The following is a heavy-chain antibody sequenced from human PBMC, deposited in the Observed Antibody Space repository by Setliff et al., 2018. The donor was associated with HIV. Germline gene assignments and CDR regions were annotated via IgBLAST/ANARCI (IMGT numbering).Heavy chain of an antibody. D-gene: IGHD3-22*01. V-gene: IGHV1-18*01. CDR1: GYMFIAYG. CDR3: ARDVITDDYAAFDI. J-gene: IGHJ3*02. CDR2: IGPYNGRT. Sequence: ASVKVSCKTSGYMFIAYGMSWVRRAPGQGLEWMGWIGPYNGRTEYAQEFQGRVTMTTDTSTSTAYMELRSLRSDDTAVYYCARDVITDDYAAFDIWGQGTMVTVSS.